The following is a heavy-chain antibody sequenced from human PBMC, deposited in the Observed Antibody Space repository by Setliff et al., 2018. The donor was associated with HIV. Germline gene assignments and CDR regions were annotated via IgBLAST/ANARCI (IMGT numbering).Heavy chain of an antibody. CDR2: ISGSGGST. CDR1: GFTFSSYA. D-gene: IGHD3-10*01. Sequence: HPGGSLRLSCAASGFTFSSYAMSWVRQAPGKGLEWVSAISGSGGSTYYADSVKGRFTISRDNSKNTPYLQMNSLRAEDTAVYYCATGGGPLVYYYYYMDVWGKGTTVTVSS. CDR3: ATGGGPLVYYYYYMDV. J-gene: IGHJ6*03. V-gene: IGHV3-23*01.